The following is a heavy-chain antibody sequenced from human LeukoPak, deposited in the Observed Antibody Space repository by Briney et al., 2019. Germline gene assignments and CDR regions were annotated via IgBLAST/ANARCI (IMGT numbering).Heavy chain of an antibody. CDR2: IDDSGRT. Sequence: KTSETLSLTCTVSSGSISTSNYYWGWVRQPPGKALEWIGSIDDSGRTDYNPSLKSRVTISVDTSKNQFSLKLSSVTAADTAVYYCARYYLGYCSGGSCGYNWFDPWGQGTLVTVSS. D-gene: IGHD2-15*01. CDR1: SGSISTSNYY. J-gene: IGHJ5*02. CDR3: ARYYLGYCSGGSCGYNWFDP. V-gene: IGHV4-39*07.